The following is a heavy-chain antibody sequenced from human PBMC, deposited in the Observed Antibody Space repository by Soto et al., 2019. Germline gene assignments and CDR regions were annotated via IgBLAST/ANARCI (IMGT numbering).Heavy chain of an antibody. J-gene: IGHJ4*02. V-gene: IGHV3-23*01. CDR1: GFTFSSYA. CDR2: ISGSGGST. D-gene: IGHD3-22*01. Sequence: LRLSCAASGFTFSSYAMSWVRQAPGKGLEWVSAISGSGGSTYYADSVKGRFTISRDNSKNTPYLQMNSLRAEDTAVYYCAKDIDRRYYYDSSGYPGKHFDYWGQGTLVTVSS. CDR3: AKDIDRRYYYDSSGYPGKHFDY.